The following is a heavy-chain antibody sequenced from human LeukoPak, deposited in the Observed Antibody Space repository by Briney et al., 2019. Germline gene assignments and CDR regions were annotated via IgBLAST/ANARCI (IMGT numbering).Heavy chain of an antibody. D-gene: IGHD4-17*01. CDR3: ARGMDYGDYSDGMDV. CDR1: GGSFSGYY. J-gene: IGHJ6*04. V-gene: IGHV4-34*01. Sequence: PSETLSLTCAVYGGSFSGYYWSWIRQPPGKGLEWLGEINHSGSTNYNPSLKSRVTISVDTSKNQFSLKLSPVTAADTAVYYCARGMDYGDYSDGMDVWGKGTTVTVSS. CDR2: INHSGST.